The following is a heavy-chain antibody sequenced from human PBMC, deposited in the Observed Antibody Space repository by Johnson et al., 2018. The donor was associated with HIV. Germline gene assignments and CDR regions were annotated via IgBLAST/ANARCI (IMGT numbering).Heavy chain of an antibody. V-gene: IGHV3-20*04. CDR1: GFPFDNYG. CDR3: ARDVKYYDSSGYHSDAFDI. Sequence: VQLVGSGGGVVRPGGSLRLSCAAFGFPFDNYGMSWVRHSPEKGLEWVSGISWNGGNTDYVDSVKGRFTISRDNAKNSLYLQMNSLRDEDTDLYFCARDVKYYDSSGYHSDAFDIWGQGTIVTISS. CDR2: ISWNGGNT. D-gene: IGHD3-22*01. J-gene: IGHJ3*02.